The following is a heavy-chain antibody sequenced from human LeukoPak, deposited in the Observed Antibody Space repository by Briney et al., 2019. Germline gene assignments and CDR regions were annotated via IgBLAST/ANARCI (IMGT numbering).Heavy chain of an antibody. Sequence: ASVKVSCKASGYIFTSYGFSWVRQAPGQGLEWMGWISAYNGNTNYAQKLQGRVTMTTDTSTSTAYMELRSLRSDDTAVYYCARDLLSYHHLDYWGQGTLVTVSS. V-gene: IGHV1-18*01. CDR1: GYIFTSYG. CDR3: ARDLLSYHHLDY. D-gene: IGHD1-26*01. CDR2: ISAYNGNT. J-gene: IGHJ4*02.